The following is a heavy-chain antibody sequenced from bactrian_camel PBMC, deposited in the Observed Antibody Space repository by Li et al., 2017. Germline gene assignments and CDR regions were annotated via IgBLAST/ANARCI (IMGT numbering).Heavy chain of an antibody. CDR2: IYTGGGST. V-gene: IGHV3S7*01. CDR1: GFTFSGYA. J-gene: IGHJ4*01. D-gene: IGHD1*01. CDR3: AADRASGCGSRSWSITQLYDH. Sequence: HVQLVESGGGLVQPGGSLKLSCAASGFTFSGYAMSWVRQAPGKGLEWVSSIYTGGGSTYYADSVKGRFTISQDNDKNTLYLQMDNLKLEDTAMYYCAADRASGCGSRSWSITQLYDHWGRGTQVTVS.